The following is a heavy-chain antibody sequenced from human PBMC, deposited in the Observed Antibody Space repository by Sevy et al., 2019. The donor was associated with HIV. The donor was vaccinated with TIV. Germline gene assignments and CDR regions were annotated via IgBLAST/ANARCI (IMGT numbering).Heavy chain of an antibody. V-gene: IGHV4-39*01. J-gene: IGHJ3*02. Sequence: SETLSLTCTVSGASIRDSSYYWAWIRQPPGKGLEWIGNIYSYGETYYNSSLKSRVTISVDTSKNQFSLSLTSVTAADTAIYFCARSMEQQLNAFDIWGQGTMVTVSS. CDR3: ARSMEQQLNAFDI. D-gene: IGHD6-13*01. CDR1: GASIRDSSYY. CDR2: IYSYGET.